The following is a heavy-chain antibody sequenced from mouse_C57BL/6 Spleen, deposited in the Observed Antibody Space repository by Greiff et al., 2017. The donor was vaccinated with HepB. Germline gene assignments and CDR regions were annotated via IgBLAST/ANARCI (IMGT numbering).Heavy chain of an antibody. V-gene: IGHV1-15*01. J-gene: IGHJ2*01. Sequence: VKLQESGAELVRPGASVTLSCKASGYTFTDYEMHWVKQTPVHGLEWIGAIDPETGGTAYNQKFKGKAILTADKSSSTAYMELRSLTSEDSAVYYCTRGPHYFDYWGQGTTLTVSS. CDR3: TRGPHYFDY. CDR1: GYTFTDYE. CDR2: IDPETGGT.